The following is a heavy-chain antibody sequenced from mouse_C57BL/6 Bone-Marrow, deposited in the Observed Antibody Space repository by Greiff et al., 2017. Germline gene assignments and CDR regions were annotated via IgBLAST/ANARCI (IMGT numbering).Heavy chain of an antibody. D-gene: IGHD1-1*01. Sequence: QVQLQQPGAELVRPGTSVKLSCKASGYTFTSYWMHWVKQRPGQGLEWIGVIDPSDSYTNYNQKFKCKATLTVDTSSSTAYMQCSSLTSEDSAVYYCARFPFITTVVGPMDYWGQGTSVTVSS. CDR3: ARFPFITTVVGPMDY. J-gene: IGHJ4*01. V-gene: IGHV1-59*01. CDR1: GYTFTSYW. CDR2: IDPSDSYT.